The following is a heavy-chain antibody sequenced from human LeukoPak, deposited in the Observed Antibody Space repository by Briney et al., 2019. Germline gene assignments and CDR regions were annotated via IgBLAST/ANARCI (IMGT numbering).Heavy chain of an antibody. Sequence: GASVKVSCKASGYTFTSYYIHWVRQAPGQGLEWMGIINPSGGSTSHAQKFQGRVTMTRDTSTSTVYMELSSLRSEDTAVYYCARAGEWLVHFDYWGQGTLVTVPS. CDR3: ARAGEWLVHFDY. J-gene: IGHJ4*02. D-gene: IGHD6-19*01. V-gene: IGHV1-46*01. CDR2: INPSGGST. CDR1: GYTFTSYY.